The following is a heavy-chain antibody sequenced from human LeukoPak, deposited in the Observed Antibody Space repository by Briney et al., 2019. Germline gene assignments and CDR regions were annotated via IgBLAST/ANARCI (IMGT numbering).Heavy chain of an antibody. Sequence: GRSLRLSCAASGFTFTNYAIHWVRQAPGKGLEWVAVVSYDGGDKYYADSVKGRFIISRDNSMDMVYLQMNRLRVEDTALYYCTYPAFFDYWGQGTLVTVSS. J-gene: IGHJ4*02. CDR2: VSYDGGDK. CDR1: GFTFTNYA. CDR3: TYPAFFDY. V-gene: IGHV3-30*01.